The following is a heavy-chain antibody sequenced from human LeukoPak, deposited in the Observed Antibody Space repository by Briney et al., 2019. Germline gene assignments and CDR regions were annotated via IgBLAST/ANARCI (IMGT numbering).Heavy chain of an antibody. D-gene: IGHD4-17*01. J-gene: IGHJ4*02. CDR1: GDSSSRSNYY. CDR3: ARHGGLDYGALYFEY. V-gene: IGHV4-39*01. CDR2: MSYSGGS. Sequence: KPSETLSLTCTVAGDSSSRSNYYWGWIRQPPGKGLEWIGSMSYSGGSYSSLSLKSRVAISVDTSKNQFSLRLTSVTAADTAVYYCARHGGLDYGALYFEYWGQGTLVTVSS.